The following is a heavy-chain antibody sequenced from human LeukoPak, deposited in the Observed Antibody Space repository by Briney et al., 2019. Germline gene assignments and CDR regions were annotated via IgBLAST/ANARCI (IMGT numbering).Heavy chain of an antibody. CDR2: IYHSGST. D-gene: IGHD5-12*01. Sequence: SQTLSLTCAVSGGSISSGGYPWSWIRQPPGKGLEWIGYIYHSGSTYYNPSLKSRVTISVDRSKNQFSLKLSSVTAADTAVYYCASGGYSGYDSRRFDYWGQGTLVTVSS. J-gene: IGHJ4*02. CDR1: GGSISSGGYP. CDR3: ASGGYSGYDSRRFDY. V-gene: IGHV4-30-2*01.